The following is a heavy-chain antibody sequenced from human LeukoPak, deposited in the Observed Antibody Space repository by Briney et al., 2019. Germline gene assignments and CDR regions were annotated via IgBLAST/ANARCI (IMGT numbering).Heavy chain of an antibody. CDR3: ARDYRQRLQQPYGMDV. J-gene: IGHJ6*02. D-gene: IGHD4-11*01. Sequence: PSETLSLTCTVSGGSISSGGYYWSWIRQHPGKGLEWIGYIYYSGSTYYNPSLKSRVTISVDTSKNQFSLKLSSVTAADTAVYYRARDYRQRLQQPYGMDVWGQGTTVTVSS. V-gene: IGHV4-31*03. CDR2: IYYSGST. CDR1: GGSISSGGYY.